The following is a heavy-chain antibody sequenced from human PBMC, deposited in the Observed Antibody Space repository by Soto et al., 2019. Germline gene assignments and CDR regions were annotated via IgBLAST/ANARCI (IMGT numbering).Heavy chain of an antibody. CDR3: ARHLPNRYTVEALYYFDY. CDR2: IYYSGST. J-gene: IGHJ4*02. D-gene: IGHD3-16*02. V-gene: IGHV4-59*08. Sequence: SETLSLTCTVSGGSISSYYWSWIRQPPGKGLEWIGYIYYSGSTNYNPSLKSRVTISVDTAKNQFSLKLSSVTAADTAVYYCARHLPNRYTVEALYYFDYWGQGTLVTVSS. CDR1: GGSISSYY.